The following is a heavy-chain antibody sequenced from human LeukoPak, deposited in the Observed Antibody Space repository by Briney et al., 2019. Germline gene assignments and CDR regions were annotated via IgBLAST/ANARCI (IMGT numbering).Heavy chain of an antibody. J-gene: IGHJ5*02. CDR2: IYYSGST. V-gene: IGHV4-61*08. D-gene: IGHD2-2*01. CDR3: ARRAQGWGSSPFDP. CDR1: GGSISSGGYY. Sequence: SETLSLTCTVSGGSISSGGYYWSWIRQHPGKGLEWIGYIYYSGSTNYNPSLKSRVTISVDTSKKQFSLKLISVTAADTAAYYCARRAQGWGSSPFDPWGQGTLVTVSS.